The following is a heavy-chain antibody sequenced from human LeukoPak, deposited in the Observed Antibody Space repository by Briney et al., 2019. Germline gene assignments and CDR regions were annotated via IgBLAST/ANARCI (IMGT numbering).Heavy chain of an antibody. CDR2: IIPTFGTA. CDR3: AGPNLYYYDSSGYSLGAFDI. V-gene: IGHV1-69*13. J-gene: IGHJ3*02. Sequence: SVKVSCKASGGTFSSYAISWVRQAPGQGLEWMGGIIPTFGTANYAQKFQGRVTITADESTSTAYMELSSLRSEDTAVYYCAGPNLYYYDSSGYSLGAFDIWGQGTMVTVSS. CDR1: GGTFSSYA. D-gene: IGHD3-22*01.